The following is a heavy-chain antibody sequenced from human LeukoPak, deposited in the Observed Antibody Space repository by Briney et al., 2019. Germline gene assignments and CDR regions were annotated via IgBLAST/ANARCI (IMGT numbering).Heavy chain of an antibody. V-gene: IGHV4-59*08. CDR1: GGSISSYY. Sequence: SETLSLTCTVSGGSISSYYWSWIRQPPGKGLEWIGYIYYSGSTNYNPSLKSRVTISVDTSKNQFSLKLSSVTAADTAVYYCARGDGYNGHYWGQGTLVTVSS. J-gene: IGHJ4*02. CDR3: ARGDGYNGHY. D-gene: IGHD5-24*01. CDR2: IYYSGST.